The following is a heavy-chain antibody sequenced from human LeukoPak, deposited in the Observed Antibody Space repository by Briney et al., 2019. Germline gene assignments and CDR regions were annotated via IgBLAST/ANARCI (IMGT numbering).Heavy chain of an antibody. CDR3: ARQGGSSSPYYYYYMDV. J-gene: IGHJ6*03. Sequence: SETLSLTCTVSGGFISGSHYYWAWIRQPPGKGLEWIGMINYSGNRYYNPSLWSRATISVDTSTNQFSLNLNSVTAADTAVYYCARQGGSSSPYYYYYMDVWGKGTTVTVSS. CDR2: INYSGNR. D-gene: IGHD6-13*01. V-gene: IGHV4-39*01. CDR1: GGFISGSHYY.